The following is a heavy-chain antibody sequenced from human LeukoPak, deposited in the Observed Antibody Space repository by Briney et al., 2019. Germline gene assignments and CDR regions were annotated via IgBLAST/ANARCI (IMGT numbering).Heavy chain of an antibody. CDR2: IIPIFGTA. CDR1: GGTFSSYA. Sequence: SVKVSCKASGGTFSSYAISWVRQAPGQGLEWMGGIIPIFGTANCAQKFQGRVTITADESTSTAYMELSSLRSEDTAVYYCARARGKMATTRDYYYYMDVWGKGTTVTVSS. CDR3: ARARGKMATTRDYYYYMDV. J-gene: IGHJ6*03. V-gene: IGHV1-69*01. D-gene: IGHD5-24*01.